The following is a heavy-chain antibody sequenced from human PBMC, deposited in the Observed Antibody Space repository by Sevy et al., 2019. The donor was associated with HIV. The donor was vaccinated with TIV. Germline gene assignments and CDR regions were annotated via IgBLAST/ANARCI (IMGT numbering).Heavy chain of an antibody. Sequence: ASVKVSCKASGGTFSSYAISWVRQAPGQGLEWMGGIIPIFGTANYAQKFQGRVTITADKSTSTAYMELSSLRSEDTAVSYCARGVPRDYDFPHYYYYMDVWGKGTTVTVSS. D-gene: IGHD3-3*01. CDR1: GGTFSSYA. V-gene: IGHV1-69*06. CDR3: ARGVPRDYDFPHYYYYMDV. CDR2: IIPIFGTA. J-gene: IGHJ6*03.